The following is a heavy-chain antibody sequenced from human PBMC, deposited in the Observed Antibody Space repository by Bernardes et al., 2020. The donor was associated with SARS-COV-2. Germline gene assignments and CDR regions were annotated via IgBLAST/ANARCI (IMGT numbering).Heavy chain of an antibody. CDR2: IGATDGTT. J-gene: IGHJ3*01. D-gene: IGHD1-26*01. V-gene: IGHV3-23*01. CDR3: ARDGISGNAVWDFFEV. Sequence: GGSLRLSCAASGFTFSNYAMNWVRQAPGKGPEWVSGIGATDGTTHYAESVKGRFSISRDNSKNTLFLQINNLRADDTATYYCARDGISGNAVWDFFEVWGQGTAVTVS. CDR1: GFTFSNYA.